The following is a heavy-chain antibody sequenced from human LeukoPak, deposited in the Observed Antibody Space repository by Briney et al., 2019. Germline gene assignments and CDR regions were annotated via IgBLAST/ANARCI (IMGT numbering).Heavy chain of an antibody. J-gene: IGHJ6*04. CDR3: AELGITMIGGV. D-gene: IGHD3-10*02. Sequence: PGGSLRLSCAASGFTFSSYTMNWVRQAPGKGLEWVSYISSSSSPIYYADSVKGRFTISRDNAKNSLYLQMNSLRAEDTAVYYCAELGITMIGGVWGKGTTVTISS. CDR1: GFTFSSYT. V-gene: IGHV3-48*04. CDR2: ISSSSSPI.